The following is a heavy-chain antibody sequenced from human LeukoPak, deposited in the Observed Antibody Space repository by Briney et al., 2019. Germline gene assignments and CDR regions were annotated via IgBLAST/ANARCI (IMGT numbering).Heavy chain of an antibody. CDR1: GGSISSSSYY. Sequence: SETLSLTCTVSGGSISSSSYYWGWIRQPPGEGLEWIGSFYYSGSTYYNPSLKSRVTISVDTSKNQFSLKLSSVTAADTAVYYCARGYYDILTGYYYYYGMDVWGQGTTVTVSS. CDR2: FYYSGST. J-gene: IGHJ6*02. CDR3: ARGYYDILTGYYYYYGMDV. D-gene: IGHD3-9*01. V-gene: IGHV4-39*01.